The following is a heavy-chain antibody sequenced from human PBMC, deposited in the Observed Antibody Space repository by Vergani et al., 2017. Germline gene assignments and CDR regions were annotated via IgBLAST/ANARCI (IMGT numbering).Heavy chain of an antibody. D-gene: IGHD2-15*01. J-gene: IGHJ6*02. V-gene: IGHV4-59*01. CDR2: IYYSGST. CDR1: GGSISSYY. Sequence: QVQLQESGPGLVKPSETLSLTCTVSGGSISSYYWSWIRQPPGKGLEWIGYIYYSGSTNYNPSLKSRVTISVDTSKNPFSLKLSSVTAADTAVYYCAREAALGYCSGGSCHSGGLNPSMDVWGQGTTVTVSS. CDR3: AREAALGYCSGGSCHSGGLNPSMDV.